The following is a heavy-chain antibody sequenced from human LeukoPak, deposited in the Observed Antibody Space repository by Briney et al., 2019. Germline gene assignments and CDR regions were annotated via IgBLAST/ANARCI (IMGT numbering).Heavy chain of an antibody. D-gene: IGHD3-22*01. J-gene: IGHJ4*02. CDR1: GGTFSSYA. CDR3: ARTQYYDSSGYYFYFDY. V-gene: IGHV1-69*04. Sequence: ASVKVSCKASGGTFSSYAISWVRQAPGQGLEWMGRIIPIFGIANYAQKFQGRATITADKSTSTAYMELSSLRSEDTAVYYCARTQYYDSSGYYFYFDYWGQGTLVTVSS. CDR2: IIPIFGIA.